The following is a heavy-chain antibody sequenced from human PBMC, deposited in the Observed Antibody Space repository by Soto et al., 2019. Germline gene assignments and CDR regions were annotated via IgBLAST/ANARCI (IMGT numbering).Heavy chain of an antibody. Sequence: EVQLLESGGGLVQPGGSLRLSCAASGFTFSSYAMSWVRQAPGKGLEWVSAISGSGGSTYYADSVKGRFTISRDNSKNTLYLQMNSLRAEDTAVYYCAKNDAGGWLQFRLPHPTDYWGQGTLVTVSS. CDR2: ISGSGGST. J-gene: IGHJ4*02. CDR1: GFTFSSYA. D-gene: IGHD5-12*01. V-gene: IGHV3-23*01. CDR3: AKNDAGGWLQFRLPHPTDY.